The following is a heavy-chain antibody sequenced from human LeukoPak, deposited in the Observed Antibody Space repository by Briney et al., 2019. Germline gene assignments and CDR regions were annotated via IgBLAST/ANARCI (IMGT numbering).Heavy chain of an antibody. J-gene: IGHJ3*02. CDR3: ARGLLEELSLVFRAFDI. CDR1: GVSFSGYY. D-gene: IGHD3-16*02. Sequence: SETLSLTCAVYGVSFSGYYWSWIRQPPGKGLEWIGEINHSGSTNYNPSLKSRVTISVDTSKNQFSLKLSSVTAADTAVYYRARGLLEELSLVFRAFDIWGQGTMVTVSS. CDR2: INHSGST. V-gene: IGHV4-34*01.